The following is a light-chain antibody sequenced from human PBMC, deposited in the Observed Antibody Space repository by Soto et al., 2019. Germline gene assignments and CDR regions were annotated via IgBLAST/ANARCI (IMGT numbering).Light chain of an antibody. CDR2: DAS. V-gene: IGKV1-33*01. CDR1: QDISNY. CDR3: QQYDNLPPYT. Sequence: IQMTQSPSSLSASVGDRVNITCQASQDISNYLNWYQQKPGKAPKLLIYDASNLEIGVPSRFSGSGSGTDFTFTISSLQPEDIATYYCQQYDNLPPYTFGQGTKLEIK. J-gene: IGKJ2*01.